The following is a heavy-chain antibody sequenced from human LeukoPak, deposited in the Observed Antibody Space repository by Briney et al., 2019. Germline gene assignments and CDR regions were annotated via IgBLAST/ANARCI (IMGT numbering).Heavy chain of an antibody. V-gene: IGHV3-33*01. CDR3: ASVLWNP. J-gene: IGHJ5*02. CDR2: IWYDGSNK. Sequence: GRSLRLSCAASGFTFSSYGMHWVRQAPGKGLEWVVVIWYDGSNKYYADSVKGRFTISRDNSKNTLYLQMNSLRAEDTAVYYCASVLWNPWGRGTLVTVSS. D-gene: IGHD2-21*01. CDR1: GFTFSSYG.